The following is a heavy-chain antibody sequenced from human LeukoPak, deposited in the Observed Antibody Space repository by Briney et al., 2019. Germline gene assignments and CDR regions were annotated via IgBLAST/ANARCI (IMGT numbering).Heavy chain of an antibody. CDR1: GFTFSSCW. CDR3: ARENSGSYYQFDC. V-gene: IGHV3-7*01. J-gene: IGHJ4*02. Sequence: GGSLRLYCAASGFTFSSCWMNWVRQAPGKGLEWVANIRQDGTEKYFVDSVKGRFTISRDNAKNSLYLQMNSLRPEDTAVYYCARENSGSYYQFDCWGQGTLVTVSS. D-gene: IGHD1-26*01. CDR2: IRQDGTEK.